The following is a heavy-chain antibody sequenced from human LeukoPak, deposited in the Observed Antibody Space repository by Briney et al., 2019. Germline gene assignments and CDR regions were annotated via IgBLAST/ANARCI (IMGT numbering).Heavy chain of an antibody. CDR2: IYYRGNT. CDR3: ARYIMSNSGRYFDY. J-gene: IGHJ4*02. D-gene: IGHD4-11*01. CDR1: GGSISGYY. V-gene: IGHV4-59*01. Sequence: SETLSLTCTVSGGSISGYYWSWIRQPPGKGLEWIGYIYYRGNTNSSPSLKSRVTISVDASKNQFSLRLTSVTAADTAVYYCARYIMSNSGRYFDYWGQGTLVTVAS.